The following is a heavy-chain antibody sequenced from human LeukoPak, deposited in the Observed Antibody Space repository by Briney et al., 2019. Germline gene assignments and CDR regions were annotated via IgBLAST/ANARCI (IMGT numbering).Heavy chain of an antibody. CDR2: IIPIFGTA. D-gene: IGHD2/OR15-2a*01. CDR1: GGTFSSYA. Sequence: SVKVSCKASGGTFSSYAISWVRQAPGQGLEWMGGIIPIFGTANYAQKFQGRVTITADESTSTAYMELSSLRSEDTAVYYCARPLLGGNAFDIWGQGTMVTVSS. J-gene: IGHJ3*02. CDR3: ARPLLGGNAFDI. V-gene: IGHV1-69*01.